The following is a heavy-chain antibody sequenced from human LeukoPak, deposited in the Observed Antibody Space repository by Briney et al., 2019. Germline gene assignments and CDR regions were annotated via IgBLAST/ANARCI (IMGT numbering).Heavy chain of an antibody. CDR3: ARHPHIAAAVPYFDY. CDR1: GYSISSGYC. D-gene: IGHD6-13*01. Sequence: SETLSLTCTVSGYSISSGYCWGWIRQPPGKGLEWIGSGSTYYNPSLKSRVTISVDTSKNQFSLKLSSVTAADTAVYYCARHPHIAAAVPYFDYWGQGTLVTVSS. CDR2: SGST. J-gene: IGHJ4*02. V-gene: IGHV4-38-2*02.